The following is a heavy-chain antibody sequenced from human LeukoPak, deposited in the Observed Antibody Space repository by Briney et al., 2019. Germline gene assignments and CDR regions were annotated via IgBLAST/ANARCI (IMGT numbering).Heavy chain of an antibody. Sequence: ASVTVSCKASGGTFSSYAISWVRQAPGQGLEWMGGIIPIFGTANYAQKFQGRVTITADESTSTAYMELSSLRSEDTAVYYCALALRYCSGGSCYSQVSDYWGQGTLVTVSS. J-gene: IGHJ4*02. CDR3: ALALRYCSGGSCYSQVSDY. CDR2: IIPIFGTA. D-gene: IGHD2-15*01. CDR1: GGTFSSYA. V-gene: IGHV1-69*13.